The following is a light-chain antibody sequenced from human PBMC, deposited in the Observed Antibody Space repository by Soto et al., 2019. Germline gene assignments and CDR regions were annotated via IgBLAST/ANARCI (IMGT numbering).Light chain of an antibody. J-gene: IGKJ1*01. Sequence: DIVMTQFPGTLSLSPGDRATLSCRASQSVNSNLAWYHLKPGQAPRLLIYGASIRAAGIPARFTGSESGTEFTLSISSLQSEDFAVYYCQQYDDWPWTFGHGTKVDIK. CDR1: QSVNSN. CDR2: GAS. V-gene: IGKV3-15*01. CDR3: QQYDDWPWT.